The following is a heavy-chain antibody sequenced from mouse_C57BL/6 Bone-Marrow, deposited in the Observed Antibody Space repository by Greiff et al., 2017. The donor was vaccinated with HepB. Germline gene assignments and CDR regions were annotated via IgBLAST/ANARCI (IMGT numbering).Heavy chain of an antibody. V-gene: IGHV1-59*01. CDR1: GYTFTSYW. D-gene: IGHD2-1*01. CDR2: IDPSDSYT. CDR3: ARYPMVTLDY. J-gene: IGHJ2*01. Sequence: QVQLKQPGAELVRPGTSVKLSCKASGYTFTSYWMHWVKQRPGQGLEWIGVIDPSDSYTNYNQKFKGKATLTVDTSSSTAYMQLSSLTSEDSAVYYCARYPMVTLDYWGQGTTLTVSS.